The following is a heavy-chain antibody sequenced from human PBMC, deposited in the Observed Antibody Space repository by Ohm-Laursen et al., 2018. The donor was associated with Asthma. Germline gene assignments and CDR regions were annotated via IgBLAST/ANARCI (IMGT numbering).Heavy chain of an antibody. J-gene: IGHJ4*02. CDR1: GFTFSSYA. V-gene: IGHV3-30-3*01. Sequence: SLRLSCTASGFTFSSYAMHWVRQAPGKGLEWVAVISYDGSNKYYADSVKGRFTISRDNSKNTLYLQMNSLRAEDTAVYYCARDGDYGDDIGYFDYWGQGTLVIVSS. CDR3: ARDGDYGDDIGYFDY. D-gene: IGHD4-17*01. CDR2: ISYDGSNK.